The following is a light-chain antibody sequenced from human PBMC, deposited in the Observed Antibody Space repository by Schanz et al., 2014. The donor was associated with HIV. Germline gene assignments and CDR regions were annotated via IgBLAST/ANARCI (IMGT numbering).Light chain of an antibody. V-gene: IGLV1-40*01. J-gene: IGLJ1*01. Sequence: QSVLTQPPSVSGAPGQGVTISCTGSNSNIGATFHVHWYQQLPGRAPKFLISTDGGRPSGVPDRFSVSRSGDSASLVISSLRSEDEADYYCLSYDRSLSGPYLFGTGTKVTVL. CDR3: LSYDRSLSGPYL. CDR1: NSNIGATFH. CDR2: TDG.